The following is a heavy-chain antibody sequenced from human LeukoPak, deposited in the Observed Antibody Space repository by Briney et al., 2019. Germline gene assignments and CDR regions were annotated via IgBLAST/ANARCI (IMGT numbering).Heavy chain of an antibody. Sequence: PGGSLRLSCAASGFTFDDYAMHWVRQAPGKGLEWVSGISWNSGSIGYADSVKGRFTISRDNAKNSLYLQMNSLRAEDTALYYCAKAGEMWELQNWFDPWGQGTLVTVSS. CDR2: ISWNSGSI. J-gene: IGHJ5*02. D-gene: IGHD1-26*01. CDR1: GFTFDDYA. CDR3: AKAGEMWELQNWFDP. V-gene: IGHV3-9*01.